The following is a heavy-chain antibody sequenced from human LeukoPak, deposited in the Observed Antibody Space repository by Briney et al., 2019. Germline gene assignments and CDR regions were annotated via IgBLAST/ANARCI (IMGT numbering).Heavy chain of an antibody. CDR1: GGSISSSSYY. D-gene: IGHD4/OR15-4a*01. V-gene: IGHV4-39*01. CDR2: IYYSGST. CDR3: ARTGAAPRYYYYMDV. Sequence: PSETLSLTCPVSGGSISSSSYYWGWIRQPPGKGLEWIGSIYYSGSTYYNPSLRSRVTISVDTSKNQFSLKLSSVTAADTAVYYCARTGAAPRYYYYMDVWGKGTTVTVSS. J-gene: IGHJ6*03.